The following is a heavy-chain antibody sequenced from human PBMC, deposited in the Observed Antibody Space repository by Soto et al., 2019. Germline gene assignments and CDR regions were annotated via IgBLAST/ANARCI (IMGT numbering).Heavy chain of an antibody. CDR2: VNPSGGST. J-gene: IGHJ1*01. CDR3: AREENCSGGTCYSEYFHR. D-gene: IGHD2-15*01. V-gene: IGHV1-46*01. Sequence: DSVKVSCKASGYLFTAYSMHWVRLAPGRGLEWMGVVNPSGGSTKYAQNYQGRVTMTRDTSTTTIYMELSSLRSDDTAIYYCAREENCSGGTCYSEYFHRWGQGTLVTVSS. CDR1: GYLFTAYS.